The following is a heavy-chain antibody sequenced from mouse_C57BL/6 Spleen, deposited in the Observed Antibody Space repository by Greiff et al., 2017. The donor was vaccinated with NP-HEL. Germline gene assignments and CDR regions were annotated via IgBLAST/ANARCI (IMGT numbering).Heavy chain of an antibody. D-gene: IGHD2-1*01. V-gene: IGHV5-6*01. CDR2: ISSGGSYT. CDR1: GFTFSSYG. CDR3: ARQIYYGNSGLYFDY. Sequence: EVMLVESGGDLVKPGGSLKLSCAASGFTFSSYGMSWVRQTPDKRLEWVATISSGGSYTYYPDSVKGRFTISRDNAKNTLYLQMSSLKSEDTAMYYCARQIYYGNSGLYFDYWGQGTTLTVSS. J-gene: IGHJ2*01.